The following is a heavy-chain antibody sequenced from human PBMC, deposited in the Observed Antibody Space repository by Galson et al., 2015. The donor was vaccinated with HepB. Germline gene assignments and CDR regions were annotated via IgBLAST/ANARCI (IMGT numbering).Heavy chain of an antibody. CDR2: ISGSGGTT. Sequence: SLRLSCAASGFTFSSYAMNWVRQAPGKGLEWVSVISGSGGTTYYADSVKGRFTISRDNSKNTLFLQMNSLRAEDTAIYYCAKDWGDIETLLDFWGPGTLVTVSS. D-gene: IGHD2-15*01. V-gene: IGHV3-23*01. CDR3: AKDWGDIETLLDF. J-gene: IGHJ4*02. CDR1: GFTFSSYA.